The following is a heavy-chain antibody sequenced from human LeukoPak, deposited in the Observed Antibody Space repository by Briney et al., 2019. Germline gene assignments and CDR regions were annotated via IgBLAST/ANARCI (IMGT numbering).Heavy chain of an antibody. J-gene: IGHJ5*02. CDR3: ARGGFSIAAQSHWFDP. D-gene: IGHD6-6*01. CDR2: IIPILGIA. V-gene: IGHV1-69*04. Sequence: SVKVSCKASGGTFSSYAISWVRQAPGQGLEWMGRIIPILGIANYAQKFQGRVTITTDKSTSTAYMELSSLRSEDTAVYYCARGGFSIAAQSHWFDPWGQGTLVTVSS. CDR1: GGTFSSYA.